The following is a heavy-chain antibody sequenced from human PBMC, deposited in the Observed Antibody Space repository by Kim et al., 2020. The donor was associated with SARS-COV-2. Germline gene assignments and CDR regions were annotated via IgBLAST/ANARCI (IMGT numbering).Heavy chain of an antibody. V-gene: IGHV3-23*01. D-gene: IGHD2-15*01. CDR3: AKGGRNSCYSRLEY. CDR2: ICDRDSKP. CDR1: GFTISSYA. Sequence: GGSLRLSCAASGFTISSYALTWVRQAPGKVPEWVPPICDRDSKPHYVDSVKGRFTISRDNSKSTLWLEMNSLRADDTAVYYCAKGGRNSCYSRLEYWGQGALVTVSS. J-gene: IGHJ4*02.